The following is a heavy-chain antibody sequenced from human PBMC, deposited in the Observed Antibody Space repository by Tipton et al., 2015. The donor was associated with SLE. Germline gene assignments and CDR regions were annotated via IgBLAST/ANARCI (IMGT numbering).Heavy chain of an antibody. D-gene: IGHD3-16*01. CDR3: AGELGDRDAFDI. CDR1: GFTFTTYA. Sequence: SLRLSCAASGFTFTTYAMHWVRQAPGKGLEWVAVISYDGSNKYYADSVKGRFTVSRDNSKNTLYLQMNSLRTEDTAVYYCAGELGDRDAFDIWGQGIMVTVSS. V-gene: IGHV3-30*04. CDR2: ISYDGSNK. J-gene: IGHJ3*02.